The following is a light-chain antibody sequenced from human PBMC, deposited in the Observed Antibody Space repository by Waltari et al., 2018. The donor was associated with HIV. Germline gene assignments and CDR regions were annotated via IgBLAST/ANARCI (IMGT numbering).Light chain of an antibody. CDR3: SSYTSTSIPV. CDR2: EFS. J-gene: IGLJ2*01. CDR1: NSDVGDYNS. V-gene: IGLV2-14*01. Sequence: QSALTQPASVPGSPGQSITISCTGHNSDVGDYNSVSWYQQHPGKAPKLMIFEFSDRPSGVSNRVSGSKSGNTASLTISGLQAEDEADYYCSSYTSTSIPVFGGGTKLTVL.